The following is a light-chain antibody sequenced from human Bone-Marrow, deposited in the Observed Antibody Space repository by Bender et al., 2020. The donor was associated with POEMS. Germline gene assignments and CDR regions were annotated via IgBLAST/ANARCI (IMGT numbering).Light chain of an antibody. CDR3: SSYEGLNWV. V-gene: IGLV2-23*02. CDR1: SSDVGGYNL. J-gene: IGLJ3*02. CDR2: EVT. Sequence: QSALTQPASVSGSPGQSINISCIGTSSDVGGYNLVSWYQQHSGKAPELIIYEVTKRPPRVPDRFSASKSGNTASLTVTGLQAEDEADYYCSSYEGLNWVFGGGTKLTIL.